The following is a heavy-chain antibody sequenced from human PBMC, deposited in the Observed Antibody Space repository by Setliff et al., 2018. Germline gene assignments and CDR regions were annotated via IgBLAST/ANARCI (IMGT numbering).Heavy chain of an antibody. J-gene: IGHJ4*02. CDR3: ARDPGFHSGTWCVGD. CDR1: GDSFSDYY. V-gene: IGHV4-34*01. CDR2: INHRGST. D-gene: IGHD2-8*01. Sequence: PSETLSLTCAVYGDSFSDYYWSWIRQPPGKGLEWIEEINHRGSTNYSQSLRSRVTMSVDTSRNKFSLKLTSVTAADTAVYFCARDPGFHSGTWCVGDWGQGTQVTVSS.